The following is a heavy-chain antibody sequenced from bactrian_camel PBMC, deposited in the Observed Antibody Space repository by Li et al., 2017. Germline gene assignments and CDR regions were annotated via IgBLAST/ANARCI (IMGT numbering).Heavy chain of an antibody. CDR1: GYTYNRNC. Sequence: HVQLVESGGGSVQAGGSLRLSCAASGYTYNRNCMAWFRQAPGKEREGVARLYTGSGNTYYADSVKGRFTISQDIAKNTVYLQMNSLKSEDTALYYCATVAVKFCSDGFCFILRDEYNYWGQGTQVTVS. CDR3: ATVAVKFCSDGFCFILRDEYNY. J-gene: IGHJ4*01. CDR2: LYTGSGNT. D-gene: IGHD2*01. V-gene: IGHV3S1*01.